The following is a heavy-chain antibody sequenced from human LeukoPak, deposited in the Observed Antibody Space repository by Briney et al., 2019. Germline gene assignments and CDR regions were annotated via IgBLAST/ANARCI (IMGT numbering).Heavy chain of an antibody. CDR2: IWYDGGIK. Sequence: AGGSLKLSCEASGFVFSTYGMPWVRQAPGKGLEWVAVIWYDGGIKYYVDSVKGRFTISRDNSKNTLYLQMNSLRVEDTGIYYCVRAVGPYDYWGQGSLVTVSA. V-gene: IGHV3-33*01. D-gene: IGHD1-26*01. J-gene: IGHJ4*02. CDR3: VRAVGPYDY. CDR1: GFVFSTYG.